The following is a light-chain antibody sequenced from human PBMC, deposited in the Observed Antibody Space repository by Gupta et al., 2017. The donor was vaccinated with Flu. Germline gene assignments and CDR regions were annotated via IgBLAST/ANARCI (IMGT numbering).Light chain of an antibody. CDR1: SLGNSY. CDR3: NSRERTDNHQAV. CDR2: AKN. J-gene: IGLJ2*01. V-gene: IGLV3-19*01. Sequence: SSELAQHTAVSGAWGPAVRLPCQGDSLGNSYASGYQQKPGQAPVLVIYAKNIRPSGIPDRFSGSGSGYTASLTITGAQAEDEADYYCNSRERTDNHQAVFGGGTKLTVL.